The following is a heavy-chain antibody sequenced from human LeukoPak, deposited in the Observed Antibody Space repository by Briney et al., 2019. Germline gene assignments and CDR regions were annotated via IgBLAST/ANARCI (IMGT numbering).Heavy chain of an antibody. V-gene: IGHV3-21*01. J-gene: IGHJ4*02. CDR2: ISSSSSYI. CDR3: ARGDWNYKALDY. Sequence: GGSLRLSCAASGFTFSSYSMNWVRQAPGKGLEWVSSISSSSSYIYYADSVKGRFTISRDNAKNSLYLQMNSLRAEDTAVYYCARGDWNYKALDYWGQGTLVTVSS. D-gene: IGHD1-7*01. CDR1: GFTFSSYS.